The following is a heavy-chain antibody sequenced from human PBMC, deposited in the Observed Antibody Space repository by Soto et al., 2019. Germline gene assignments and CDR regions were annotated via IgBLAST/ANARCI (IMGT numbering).Heavy chain of an antibody. CDR3: VRQGIGSLHGLVDV. Sequence: QVQLQQSGPGLVKPSETLSLTCTVSSGPSSSHNWGWIRQSPGRGLEWIGYVYNTGGTSYNPSLTSRVTISADTSANHISLTLSFVPAADTAIYYCVRQGIGSLHGLVDVWGQGTKVSVYS. V-gene: IGHV4-59*08. CDR1: SGPSSSHN. D-gene: IGHD1-26*01. CDR2: VYNTGGT. J-gene: IGHJ6*02.